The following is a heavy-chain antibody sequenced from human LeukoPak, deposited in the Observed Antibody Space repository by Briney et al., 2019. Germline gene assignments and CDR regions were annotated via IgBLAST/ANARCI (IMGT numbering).Heavy chain of an antibody. J-gene: IGHJ4*02. V-gene: IGHV3-53*01. Sequence: GGSLGLSCAASGFTVSSKFMHWVRQAPGKGLEWVSVIYSGGITYYADSVKGRFTVSRDNSRNTMYLHMNSLKVEDTAVYYCAKDEVTSGGGLDYWGQGTLVTVSS. D-gene: IGHD3-16*01. CDR2: IYSGGIT. CDR3: AKDEVTSGGGLDY. CDR1: GFTVSSKF.